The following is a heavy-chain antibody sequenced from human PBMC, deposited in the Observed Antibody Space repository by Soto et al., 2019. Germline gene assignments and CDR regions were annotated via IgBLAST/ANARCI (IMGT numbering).Heavy chain of an antibody. Sequence: EVQLLESGGGLVQPGGSLRLSCEASGFTFSTNSMTWVRQAPGKGLEWVCGISGGGDSTHYADSVKGRFTISRDNSKNNVYLQINSLTADDTAGYCCSKWDGYGHQWGQGTLVTVSS. V-gene: IGHV3-23*01. CDR3: SKWDGYGHQ. CDR1: GFTFSTNS. J-gene: IGHJ4*02. CDR2: ISGGGDST. D-gene: IGHD5-12*01.